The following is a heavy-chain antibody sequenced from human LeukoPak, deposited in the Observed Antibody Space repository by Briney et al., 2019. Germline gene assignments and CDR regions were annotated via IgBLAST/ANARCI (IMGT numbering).Heavy chain of an antibody. CDR2: IYPSGST. CDR1: GGSISSGTYY. J-gene: IGHJ3*02. Sequence: SETLSLTCTVSGGSISSGTYYWNWIRQPPGKGLEWIGYIYPSGSTYYNPSLKSRVTISVDRSKNQISLQLSSVTAADTAVYYCARIGITMVRAQDAFDIWGQGTMVTVSS. D-gene: IGHD3-10*01. CDR3: ARIGITMVRAQDAFDI. V-gene: IGHV4-30-2*01.